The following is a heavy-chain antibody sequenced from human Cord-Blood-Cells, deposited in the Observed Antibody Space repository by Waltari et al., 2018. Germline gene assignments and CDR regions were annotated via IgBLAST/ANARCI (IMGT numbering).Heavy chain of an antibody. CDR2: IYTSGST. D-gene: IGHD6-13*01. CDR3: ARVGSIAAAGDAFDI. J-gene: IGHJ3*02. CDR1: GGSISSYY. V-gene: IGHV4-4*07. Sequence: QVQLQESGPGLVKPSDTLSLTCTVSGGSISSYYWSWIRPPAGKGLEWIGRIYTSGSTNYNPSLKSRVTMSVDTSKNQFSLKLSSVTAADTAVYYCARVGSIAAAGDAFDIWGQGTMVTVSS.